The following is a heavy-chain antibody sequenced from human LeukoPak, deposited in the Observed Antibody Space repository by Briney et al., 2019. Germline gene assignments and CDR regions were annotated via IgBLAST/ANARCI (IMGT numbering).Heavy chain of an antibody. V-gene: IGHV4-59*01. CDR2: IYYSGST. CDR1: GGSFSGYY. CDR3: ARGIYCTSSSCYYYFDY. Sequence: NASETLSLTCAVYGGSFSGYYWSWIPQPPGKGLEWIGYIYYSGSTNYNPSLKSRVTISVDTSKNQFSLKLSSVTAADTAVYYCARGIYCTSSSCYYYFDYWGQGTLVTVSS. J-gene: IGHJ4*02. D-gene: IGHD2-2*01.